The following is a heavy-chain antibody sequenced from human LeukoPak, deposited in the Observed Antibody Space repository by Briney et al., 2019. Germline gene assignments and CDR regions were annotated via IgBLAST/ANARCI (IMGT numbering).Heavy chain of an antibody. Sequence: GGSLRLSCAASGFTVSSYYMTWVRQAPGEGLELVSVIYSGGGTYYADSGKGRFTISRDSYENTLYLQMNSLRAEDTAVYYCARTEGIWFGELSYFDYWGQGTLVTVSS. CDR2: IYSGGGT. D-gene: IGHD3-10*01. V-gene: IGHV3-66*01. CDR3: ARTEGIWFGELSYFDY. CDR1: GFTVSSYY. J-gene: IGHJ4*02.